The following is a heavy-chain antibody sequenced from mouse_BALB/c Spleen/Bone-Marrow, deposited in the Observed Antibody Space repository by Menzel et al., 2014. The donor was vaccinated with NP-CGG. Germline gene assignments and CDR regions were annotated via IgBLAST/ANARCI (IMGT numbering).Heavy chain of an antibody. J-gene: IGHJ2*01. CDR3: ARYYYGSSYFDY. Sequence: VQLKQSGAELVKPGASVKLSCTASGFNIKDTYMHWVQQRPEQGMEWIGRIDPANGNTKYDPKFQGKATITADTSSNTANLQLSNLTSEDTAVYYCARYYYGSSYFDYWGQGTTRTISS. V-gene: IGHV14-3*02. CDR1: GFNIKDTY. CDR2: IDPANGNT. D-gene: IGHD1-1*01.